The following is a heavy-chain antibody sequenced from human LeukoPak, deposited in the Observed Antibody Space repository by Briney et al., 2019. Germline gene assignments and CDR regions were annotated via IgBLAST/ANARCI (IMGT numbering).Heavy chain of an antibody. J-gene: IGHJ4*02. Sequence: GGSLRLSCAASGFTFSSYSMNWVRQAPGKGLEWVSFISTSSSYIYYADSVKGRFTISRDNSKNSLYLQMNSLRAEDTAVYYCARDQDWNDRGGLDYWGQGTLVIVSS. CDR2: ISTSSSYI. CDR3: ARDQDWNDRGGLDY. D-gene: IGHD1-1*01. V-gene: IGHV3-21*01. CDR1: GFTFSSYS.